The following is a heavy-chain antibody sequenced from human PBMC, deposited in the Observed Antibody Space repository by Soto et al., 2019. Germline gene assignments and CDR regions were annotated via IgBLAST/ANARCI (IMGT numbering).Heavy chain of an antibody. CDR3: AKPLDSSGYNPSYYFDY. J-gene: IGHJ4*02. CDR2: ISGSGGST. Sequence: GGSLRLSCAASGFTFSSYAMSWVRQAPGKGLERVSAISGSGGSTYYAGSVKGRFTISRDNSKNTLYLQMNSLRAEDTAVYYCAKPLDSSGYNPSYYFDYWGQGTLVTVSS. CDR1: GFTFSSYA. V-gene: IGHV3-23*01. D-gene: IGHD3-22*01.